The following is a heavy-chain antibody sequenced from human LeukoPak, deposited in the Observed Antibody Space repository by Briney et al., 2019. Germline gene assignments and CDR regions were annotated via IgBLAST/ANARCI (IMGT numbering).Heavy chain of an antibody. D-gene: IGHD3-10*01. CDR3: ANQRFGDLYPQWSYFDY. Sequence: GGSLRLSCAAYGFTFSSYGMHWVRQAPGKGLEWVAFIRYDGSNKYYADSVKGRFTISRDNSKNTLYLQMNSLRAEDTAVYYCANQRFGDLYPQWSYFDYWGQGTLVTVSS. V-gene: IGHV3-30*02. CDR2: IRYDGSNK. CDR1: GFTFSSYG. J-gene: IGHJ4*02.